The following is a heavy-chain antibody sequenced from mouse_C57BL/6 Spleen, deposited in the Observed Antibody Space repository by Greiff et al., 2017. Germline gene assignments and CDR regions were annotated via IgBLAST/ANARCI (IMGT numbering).Heavy chain of an antibody. J-gene: IGHJ3*01. CDR3: AREGIYDYDEGAY. D-gene: IGHD2-4*01. Sequence: QVQLQQPGAELVKPGASVKMSCKASGYTFTSYWITWVKQRPGQGLEWIGDIYPGSGSTNYNEKFKSKATLTVDTSSSTAYMQLSSLTSEDSAVYYCAREGIYDYDEGAYWGQGTLVTVSA. V-gene: IGHV1-55*01. CDR1: GYTFTSYW. CDR2: IYPGSGST.